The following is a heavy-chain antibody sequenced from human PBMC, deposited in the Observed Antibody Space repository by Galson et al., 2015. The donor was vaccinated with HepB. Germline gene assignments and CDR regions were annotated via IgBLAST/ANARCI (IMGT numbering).Heavy chain of an antibody. CDR3: AGDSSGYYYYYYMDV. V-gene: IGHV3-30*03. J-gene: IGHJ6*03. D-gene: IGHD3-22*01. CDR1: GFTFSSYG. CDR2: ISYDGSNK. Sequence: SLRLSCAASGFTFSSYGMHWVRQAPGKGLEWVAVISYDGSNKYYADSVKGRFTISRDNSKNTLYLQMNSLRAEDTAVYYCAGDSSGYYYYYYMDVWGKGTTVTVSS.